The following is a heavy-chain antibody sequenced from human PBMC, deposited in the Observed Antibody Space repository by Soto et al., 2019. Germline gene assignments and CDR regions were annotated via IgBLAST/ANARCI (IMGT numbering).Heavy chain of an antibody. CDR1: GFTFSSYA. CDR2: VTNAGT. V-gene: IGHV3-23*01. CDR3: AKDWFDY. Sequence: EVLLLESGGGLVQPGGSLRLACAASGFTFSSYAMTWVRQAPGKGLEWVSTVTNAGTHYGDSVKGRFTVSRDNSKNTLYLQMNSLRAEDTAVYYCAKDWFDYWGQGTLLTVSS. J-gene: IGHJ4*02.